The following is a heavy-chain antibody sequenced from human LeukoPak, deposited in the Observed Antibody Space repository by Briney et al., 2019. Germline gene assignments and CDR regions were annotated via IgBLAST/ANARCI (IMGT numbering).Heavy chain of an antibody. CDR3: AKVKGWFGDFDY. Sequence: ETLSLTCTVSGGSISSYYWNWIRQPPGKGLEWVSAISGSGGSTYYADSVKGRFTISRDNSKNTLYLQMNSLRAEDTAVYYCAKVKGWFGDFDYWGQGTLVTVSS. D-gene: IGHD3-10*01. V-gene: IGHV3-23*01. CDR1: GGSISSYY. CDR2: ISGSGGST. J-gene: IGHJ4*02.